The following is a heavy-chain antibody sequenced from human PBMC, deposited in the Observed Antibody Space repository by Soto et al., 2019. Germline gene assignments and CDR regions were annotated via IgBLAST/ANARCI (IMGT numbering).Heavy chain of an antibody. V-gene: IGHV3-23*01. J-gene: IGHJ6*02. CDR2: VTGGGHTT. D-gene: IGHD3-10*01. Sequence: EAQLLESGGGLVQPGGSLRLSCAASGFTFSRYAMSWVRQAPGKGLEWVSTVTGGGHTTYNADSVNGRFTISRDNSKNTLYLHMNNLRAEDTAIYYCASSSGDLDVYGMDIWGPGTTVTVSS. CDR3: ASSSGDLDVYGMDI. CDR1: GFTFSRYA.